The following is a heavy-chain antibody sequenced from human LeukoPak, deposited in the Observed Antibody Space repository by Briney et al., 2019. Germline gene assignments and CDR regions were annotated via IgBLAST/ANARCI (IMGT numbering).Heavy chain of an antibody. Sequence: PGRSLRLSCAASGYTFTSYYMHWVRQAPGQGLEWMGIINPSGGSTSYAQKFQGRVTMTRDTSTSTVYMELSSLRSEDTAVYYCARGSSYRSFDYWGQGTLVTVSS. V-gene: IGHV1-46*01. CDR1: GYTFTSYY. J-gene: IGHJ4*02. CDR2: INPSGGST. CDR3: ARGSSYRSFDY. D-gene: IGHD3-16*02.